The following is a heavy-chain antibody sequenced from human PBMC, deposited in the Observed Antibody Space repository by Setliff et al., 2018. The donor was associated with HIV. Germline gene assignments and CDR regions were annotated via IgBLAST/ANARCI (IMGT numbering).Heavy chain of an antibody. J-gene: IGHJ4*02. D-gene: IGHD2-8*02. Sequence: SETLSLTCFVSGVSISGHFWGWIRQPPGKGLEWIRYIYTSGTTEYNPYLDSRVTLSVDTYRYQFSLNLRSVTAADTALYFCARLIHTGLLYFDYWGLGMLVTVSS. CDR2: IYTSGTT. CDR3: ARLIHTGLLYFDY. CDR1: GVSISGHF. V-gene: IGHV4-4*09.